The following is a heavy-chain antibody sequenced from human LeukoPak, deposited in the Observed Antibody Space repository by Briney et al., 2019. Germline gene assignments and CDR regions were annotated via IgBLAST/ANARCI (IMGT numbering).Heavy chain of an antibody. CDR1: GGSISSSNW. D-gene: IGHD3/OR15-3a*01. Sequence: PSETLSLTCAASGGSISSSNWWSWVRQPPGKGLEWIGEIYHSGSTNYNPSLKSRVTISVDKSKNQFSLKLSSVTAADTAVYYCARQTGSGLFILPGGQGTLVTVSS. CDR2: IYHSGST. J-gene: IGHJ4*02. CDR3: ARQTGSGLFILP. V-gene: IGHV4-4*02.